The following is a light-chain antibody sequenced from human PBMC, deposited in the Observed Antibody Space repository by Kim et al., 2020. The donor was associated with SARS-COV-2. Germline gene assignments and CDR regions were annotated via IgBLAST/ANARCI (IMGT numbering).Light chain of an antibody. CDR2: DAS. CDR3: QHRGNWPPLT. J-gene: IGKJ4*01. CDR1: QSVSNY. Sequence: SPGDRANLTCRDSQSVSNYLAVYKQKPGQAPRLLIYDASKTAAGIPARFSGRVSGTDFTLTISSLEPEDSAVYYCQHRGNWPPLTFGGGTKVEIK. V-gene: IGKV3-11*01.